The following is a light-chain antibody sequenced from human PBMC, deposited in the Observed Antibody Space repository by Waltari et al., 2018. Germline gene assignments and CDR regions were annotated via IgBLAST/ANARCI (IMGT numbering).Light chain of an antibody. CDR1: QSVSRA. J-gene: IGKJ1*01. CDR2: GVS. Sequence: EVVLTHSPGPLSLSPGESATLSSRASQSVSRALVWYQQKPGQAPRLLIYGVSNRATGIPDRFSGSGSGTDFSLTISRLEPEDFAVYYCQNYERLPATFGQGTRVEIK. V-gene: IGKV3-20*01. CDR3: QNYERLPAT.